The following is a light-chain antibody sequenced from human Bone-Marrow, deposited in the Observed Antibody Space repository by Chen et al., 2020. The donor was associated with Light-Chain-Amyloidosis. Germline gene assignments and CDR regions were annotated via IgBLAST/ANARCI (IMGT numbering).Light chain of an antibody. CDR1: SSDVGSYNL. CDR3: CSYAGSSTFGVV. Sequence: QSALTQPASVSGSPGQSITISCTGTSSDVGSYNLVSWYQQHPGKAPKLMIYEVSKRPSGVSKRFSGSKSGNTASLTISGLQAEDEADYYCCSYAGSSTFGVVFGGGTKLTVL. CDR2: EVS. V-gene: IGLV2-23*02. J-gene: IGLJ2*01.